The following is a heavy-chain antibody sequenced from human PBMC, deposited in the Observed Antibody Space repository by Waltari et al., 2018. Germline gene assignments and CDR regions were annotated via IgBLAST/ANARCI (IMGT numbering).Heavy chain of an antibody. V-gene: IGHV1-24*01. D-gene: IGHD6-13*01. CDR1: GYRLTDVN. CDR2: FGPGHGEA. J-gene: IGHJ4*02. Sequence: QVQLLQSGAEVKKPGASVRVSCKVSGYRLTDVNIHWVRQTPEKGFEWLGGFGPGHGEAIDEQNLQGSIIVTADTSVDTAYLDLSSLKFDDSAVYYCATDARTTRFSSSWSLDYWGQGTPVTVSS. CDR3: ATDARTTRFSSSWSLDY.